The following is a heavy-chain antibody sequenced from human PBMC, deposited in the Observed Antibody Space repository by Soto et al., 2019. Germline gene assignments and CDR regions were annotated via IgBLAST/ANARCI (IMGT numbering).Heavy chain of an antibody. CDR3: ARGPRGSFKAWSDP. CDR1: GYTFTSYG. J-gene: IGHJ5*02. CDR2: ISAYNGNT. V-gene: IGHV1-18*01. Sequence: ASVKVSCKASGYTFTSYGINWVRQAPGQGLEWMGWISAYNGNTNYAQKLQGRVTMTTDTSTSTAYMELRSLRSDDTAVYYCARGPRGSFKAWSDPWGQGTLVTVSS. D-gene: IGHD1-26*01.